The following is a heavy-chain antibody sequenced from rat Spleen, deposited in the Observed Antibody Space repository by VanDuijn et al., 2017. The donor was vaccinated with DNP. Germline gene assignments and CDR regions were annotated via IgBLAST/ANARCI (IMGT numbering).Heavy chain of an antibody. CDR1: GFTFSDYA. D-gene: IGHD1-7*01. CDR3: ATSSYFGYDYGFAY. V-gene: IGHV5S10*01. CDR2: IIYDGSST. J-gene: IGHJ3*01. Sequence: EVQLVESGGGLVQRGNSLKLSCAASGFTFSDYAMAWVRQSPKKGLEWVATIIYDGSSTYYRDSVRGRFTISRDYARSTLYLQMDSLRSEDTATYYCATSSYFGYDYGFAYWGQGTLVTVSS.